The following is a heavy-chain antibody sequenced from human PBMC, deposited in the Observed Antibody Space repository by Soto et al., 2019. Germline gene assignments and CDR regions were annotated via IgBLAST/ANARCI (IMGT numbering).Heavy chain of an antibody. CDR2: IYYSGST. Sequence: PSETLCLTCTVAGGSLSSYYGSWIRQPPGRGLEWIGYIYYSGSTNYNPSLKSRVIISVDTSKNQFSLKLSSVTAADTAVYYCARSDCSGGSCYSRFDYWGQGTLVTVSS. J-gene: IGHJ4*02. D-gene: IGHD2-15*01. CDR1: GGSLSSYY. V-gene: IGHV4-59*01. CDR3: ARSDCSGGSCYSRFDY.